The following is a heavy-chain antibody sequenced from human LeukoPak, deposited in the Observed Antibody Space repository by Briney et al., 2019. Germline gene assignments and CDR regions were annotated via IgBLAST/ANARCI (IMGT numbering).Heavy chain of an antibody. V-gene: IGHV4-28*03. D-gene: IGHD2-2*01. CDR2: IYYGGST. CDR3: ARGVDPAAYDY. J-gene: IGHJ4*02. CDR1: GYSISSSNW. Sequence: PSETLSLTCAVSGYSISSSNWWGWIRQPPGKGLEWIGYIYYGGSTYYNPSLKSRVTMLVDTSKNQVSLKLSSVTAADTAVYYCARGVDPAAYDYWGQGTLVTVSS.